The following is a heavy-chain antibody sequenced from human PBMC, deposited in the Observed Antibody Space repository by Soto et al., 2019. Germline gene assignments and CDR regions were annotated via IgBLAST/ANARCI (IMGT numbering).Heavy chain of an antibody. CDR2: INSDGSVS. V-gene: IGHV3-74*02. Sequence: EVQLVESGGGLVQPGGSLRLSCAASGFTFSNYWMYWVRQAPGKGLERVSRINSDGSVSSYADSVKGRLTISRDNVKNTLYLQMDSLRAEDTAVYYCARGDCVGGSCYSLAGSFYYYMDAWGKGTTVTVFS. J-gene: IGHJ6*03. D-gene: IGHD2-15*01. CDR1: GFTFSNYW. CDR3: ARGDCVGGSCYSLAGSFYYYMDA.